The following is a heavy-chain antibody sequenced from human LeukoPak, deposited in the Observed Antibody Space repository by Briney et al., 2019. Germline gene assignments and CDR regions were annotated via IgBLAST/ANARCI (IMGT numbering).Heavy chain of an antibody. Sequence: PGGSLRLSCGASRFTFTSYAMAWVRQAPGKGLEWVSSISGSGGSTYYADSVKGRFTVSRDNSKNTLYLQMHSLRAEDTAVYFCAKDASGSFTDAFDIWGQGTMVTVSS. CDR3: AKDASGSFTDAFDI. D-gene: IGHD3-10*01. V-gene: IGHV3-23*01. CDR1: RFTFTSYA. J-gene: IGHJ3*02. CDR2: ISGSGGST.